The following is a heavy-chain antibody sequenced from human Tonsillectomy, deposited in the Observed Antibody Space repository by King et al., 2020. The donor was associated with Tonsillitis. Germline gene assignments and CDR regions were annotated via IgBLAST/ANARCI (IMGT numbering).Heavy chain of an antibody. CDR1: GGSISSGSYY. J-gene: IGHJ4*02. CDR2: IYTSGTT. CDR3: VRGWYYYGSGSV. Sequence: QLQESGPGLVKPSQTLSLTCTVSGGSISSGSYYWSWIRQPAGKGLEWIGRIYTSGTTDYNPSLKSRVTMSVDTSKNQFSLKLSSVTAADTAVYYCVRGWYYYGSGSVWGQGTLVTVSS. V-gene: IGHV4-61*02. D-gene: IGHD3-10*01.